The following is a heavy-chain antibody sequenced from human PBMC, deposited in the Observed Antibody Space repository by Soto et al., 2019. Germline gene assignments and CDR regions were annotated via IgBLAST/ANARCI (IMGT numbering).Heavy chain of an antibody. Sequence: PAETLSLTCTVSGASINSYYWSWIRQAPGRGLEWIGYICYSGSTNYNASLESRVTFSPNASTKRISLMLKSVTTAETAAYYYARLRPGGRQTENSFDTWGQGTLVTVPS. CDR3: ARLRPGGRQTENSFDT. J-gene: IGHJ5*02. D-gene: IGHD2-15*01. V-gene: IGHV4-59*01. CDR2: ICYSGST. CDR1: GASINSYY.